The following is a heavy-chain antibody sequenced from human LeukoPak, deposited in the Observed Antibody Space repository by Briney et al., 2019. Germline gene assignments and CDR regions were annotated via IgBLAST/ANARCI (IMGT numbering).Heavy chain of an antibody. CDR3: AKADYVWGSYRYPWAFDY. J-gene: IGHJ4*02. D-gene: IGHD3-16*02. CDR1: GFTFSSYA. CDR2: ISGSGGST. V-gene: IGHV3-23*01. Sequence: PGGSLRLSCAASGFTFSSYAMSWVRQAPGKGLEWVSAISGSGGSTYYADYVKGRFTISRDNSKNTLYLQMNSLRAEDTAVYYCAKADYVWGSYRYPWAFDYWGQGTLVTVSS.